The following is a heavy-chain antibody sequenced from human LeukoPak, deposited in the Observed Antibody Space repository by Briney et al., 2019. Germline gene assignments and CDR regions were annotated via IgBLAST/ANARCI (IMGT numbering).Heavy chain of an antibody. V-gene: IGHV3-30*02. CDR1: GFTFSSYG. D-gene: IGHD6-13*01. J-gene: IGHJ3*02. Sequence: GGSLRLSCAASGFTFSSYGMHWVRQAPGKGLEWVAFIRYDGSNKYYADSVKGRFTISRDNSKNTLYLQMNSLRAEDTAVYYCARMSSSWLGAFDIWGQGTMVTVSS. CDR3: ARMSSSWLGAFDI. CDR2: IRYDGSNK.